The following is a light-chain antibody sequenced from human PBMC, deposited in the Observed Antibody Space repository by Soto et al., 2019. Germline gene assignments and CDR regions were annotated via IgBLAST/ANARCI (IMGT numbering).Light chain of an antibody. V-gene: IGKV3-20*01. CDR2: GAS. Sequence: EIVLTQSPGTLSLSPGERATLSCRASQSVSSTYLAWYQQKPGQAPRLLIYGASSRATGIPDRFSGSGSGTDFTLTISRLEPEDFAVYYCHHSDSSFFGPGTKVDIK. J-gene: IGKJ3*01. CDR1: QSVSSTY. CDR3: HHSDSSF.